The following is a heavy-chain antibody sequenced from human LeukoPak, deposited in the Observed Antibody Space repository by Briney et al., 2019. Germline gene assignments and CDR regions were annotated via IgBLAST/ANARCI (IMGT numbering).Heavy chain of an antibody. D-gene: IGHD3-10*01. V-gene: IGHV4-38-2*02. CDR1: GYSISSGYY. J-gene: IGHJ6*03. Sequence: SETLSLTCTVSGYSISSGYYWGWIRQPPGKGLEWIGSIYHSGSTYYNPSLKSRATISVDTSKNQFSLKLSSVTAADTAVYYCARYGSGSYYYMDVWGKGTTVTVSS. CDR3: ARYGSGSYYYMDV. CDR2: IYHSGST.